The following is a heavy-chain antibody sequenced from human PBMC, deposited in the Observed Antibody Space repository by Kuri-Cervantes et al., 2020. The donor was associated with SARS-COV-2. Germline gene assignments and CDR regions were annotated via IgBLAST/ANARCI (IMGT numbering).Heavy chain of an antibody. CDR1: GFTFGDYA. Sequence: GESLKISCAASGFTFGDYAMSWVRQAPGKGLEWVGIIRSKVYGGTTEYAASVKGRFTISRDDSKSIAYLQMNSLKTEDTAVYYCTRDVSGWHILRPEYLQHWGQGTLVTVSS. CDR2: IRSKVYGGTT. J-gene: IGHJ1*01. CDR3: TRDVSGWHILRPEYLQH. D-gene: IGHD6-19*01. V-gene: IGHV3-49*04.